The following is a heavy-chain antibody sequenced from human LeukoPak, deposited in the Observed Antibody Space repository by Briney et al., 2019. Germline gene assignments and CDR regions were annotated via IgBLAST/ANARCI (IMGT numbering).Heavy chain of an antibody. D-gene: IGHD6-6*01. Sequence: GGSLGLSCAASGFTVSSTYLTWVRQAPGKGLEWLSVIYSGGYTYYADSVRGRFFISRDISENMVYLQMNSLSVEDTAVYFCARGRPAHYFDSWGPGTLVTVS. CDR1: GFTVSSTY. J-gene: IGHJ4*02. CDR3: ARGRPAHYFDS. CDR2: IYSGGYT. V-gene: IGHV3-66*01.